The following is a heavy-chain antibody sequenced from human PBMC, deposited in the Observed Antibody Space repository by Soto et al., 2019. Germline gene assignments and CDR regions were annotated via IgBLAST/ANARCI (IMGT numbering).Heavy chain of an antibody. CDR3: ARAPMYYDFWSGYYTRNYYYGMDV. CDR2: IYYSGST. Sequence: SETLSLTCTVSGGSISSGDYYWSWIRQPPGKGLEWIGYIYYSGSTYYNPSLKSRVTISVDTSKNQFSLKLSSVTAADTAVYYCARAPMYYDFWSGYYTRNYYYGMDVWGQGTTVTVSS. V-gene: IGHV4-30-4*01. D-gene: IGHD3-3*01. J-gene: IGHJ6*02. CDR1: GGSISSGDYY.